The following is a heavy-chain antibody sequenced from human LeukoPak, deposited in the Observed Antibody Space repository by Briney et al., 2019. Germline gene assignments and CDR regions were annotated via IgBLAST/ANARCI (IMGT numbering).Heavy chain of an antibody. V-gene: IGHV4-59*01. D-gene: IGHD4-23*01. J-gene: IGHJ4*02. Sequence: SETLSLTCTVSGGSISNYYWSWIRQSPGKGLEWIGKIYYSGNTNYNPSLKSRVTMSVDTSKNQFSLKLTSVTAADTAVNFCARGSGGRSDYWGQGTLVTVSS. CDR1: GGSISNYY. CDR3: ARGSGGRSDY. CDR2: IYYSGNT.